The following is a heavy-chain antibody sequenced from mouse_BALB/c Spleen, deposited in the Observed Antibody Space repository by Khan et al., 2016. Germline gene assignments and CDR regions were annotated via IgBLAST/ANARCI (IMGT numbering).Heavy chain of an antibody. CDR2: IWAGGST. Sequence: QVQLKESGPGLVAPSQSLSITCTVSGCSLTNSGVHWVRQPPRKGLDWLGVIWAGGSTDYNSAPMSRLSITRDTTQIQVFLKMNSLQTDDTAVYYCARDDHDFDAWFASWGQGTLVTVSA. D-gene: IGHD2-4*01. CDR1: GCSLTNSG. J-gene: IGHJ3*01. CDR3: ARDDHDFDAWFAS. V-gene: IGHV2-9*02.